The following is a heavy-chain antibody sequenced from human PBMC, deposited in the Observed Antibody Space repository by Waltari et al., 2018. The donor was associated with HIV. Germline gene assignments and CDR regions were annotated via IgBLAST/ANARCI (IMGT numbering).Heavy chain of an antibody. CDR3: TRGTFTVTYYFDY. CDR2: SRSKAYGGKT. CDR1: GFSFGDYA. D-gene: IGHD4-17*01. J-gene: IGHJ4*02. Sequence: EVQLGESGGGLVQPGRSLRLSCATSGFSFGDYAMSWFRQAPGKGLEWVGFSRSKAYGGKTQYAASVKGRFTISRDDSKSIAYLQMNSLKTEDTALYYCTRGTFTVTYYFDYWGRGTLVTVSS. V-gene: IGHV3-49*03.